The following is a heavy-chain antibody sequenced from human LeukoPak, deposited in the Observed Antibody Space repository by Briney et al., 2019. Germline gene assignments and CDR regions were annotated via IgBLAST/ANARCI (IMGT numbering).Heavy chain of an antibody. CDR3: ARVSYGSYYFDY. Sequence: SETLSLTCTVSGASFSSGDQYWNWIRQSPGKGLEWIGYIYYSGSTYYNPSLKSRVTISVDTSKNQFSLKLSSVTAADTAVYYCARVSYGSYYFDYWGQGTLVTVSS. D-gene: IGHD3-10*01. J-gene: IGHJ4*02. V-gene: IGHV4-30-4*08. CDR1: GASFSSGDQY. CDR2: IYYSGST.